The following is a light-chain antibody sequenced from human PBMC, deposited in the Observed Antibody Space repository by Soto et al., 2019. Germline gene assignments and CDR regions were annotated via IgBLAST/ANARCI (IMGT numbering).Light chain of an antibody. J-gene: IGLJ1*01. V-gene: IGLV2-14*03. Sequence: QSVLTQPASVSGSPGQSITISCTGTSGDIGGNSYVSWYQQHPGKAPKLMIYDVSDRASGASSRFSGSKSGNTASLTISGLQPEDAADYDCRSFTFTSTFFGTGTKVTV. CDR2: DVS. CDR3: RSFTFTSTF. CDR1: SGDIGGNSY.